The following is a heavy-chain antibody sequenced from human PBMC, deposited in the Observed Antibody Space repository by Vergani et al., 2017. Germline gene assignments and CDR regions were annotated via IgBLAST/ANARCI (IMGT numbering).Heavy chain of an antibody. J-gene: IGHJ3*02. CDR2: ISSSSSYI. CDR3: AREGIGYCSSTSCYNNAFDI. Sequence: EVQLVESGGGLVKPGGSLRLSCAASGFTFSSYSMNWVRQAPGKGLEWVSSISSSSSYIYYADSVKGRFTISSDNAKNSLYLQMNSLRAEDTAVYYCAREGIGYCSSTSCYNNAFDIWGQGTMVTVSS. V-gene: IGHV3-21*01. CDR1: GFTFSSYS. D-gene: IGHD2-2*02.